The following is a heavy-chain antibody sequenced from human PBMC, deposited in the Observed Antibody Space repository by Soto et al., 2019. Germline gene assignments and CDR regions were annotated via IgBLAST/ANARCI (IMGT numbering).Heavy chain of an antibody. CDR1: GFTFSSYS. J-gene: IGHJ4*02. CDR3: ARDKDWAFDY. D-gene: IGHD3-9*01. V-gene: IGHV3-48*03. CDR2: IFTTGTTI. Sequence: PGGSLRLSCVASGFTFSSYSIVWVRQALGKGLEWVSYIFTTGTTIYYADSVKGRFTVSRDNAKNSLFLLLNSLRAEDTAVYYCARDKDWAFDYWGQGTLVTVSS.